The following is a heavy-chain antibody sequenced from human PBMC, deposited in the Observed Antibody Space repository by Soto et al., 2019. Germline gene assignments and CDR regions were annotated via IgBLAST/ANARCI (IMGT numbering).Heavy chain of an antibody. D-gene: IGHD6-25*01. V-gene: IGHV4-34*01. CDR1: GSSFSGYY. CDR2: INHSGNT. Sequence: SETLSLTCAIYGSSFSGYYWGWIRQPPGRGLEWIGEINHSGNTYYTPSLKSRLTMSIDTSKNEFSLRLNSVTAADTAVYYCAGQTFTIAAASYGRSNWFDPWGPGTLVTVSS. CDR3: AGQTFTIAAASYGRSNWFDP. J-gene: IGHJ5*02.